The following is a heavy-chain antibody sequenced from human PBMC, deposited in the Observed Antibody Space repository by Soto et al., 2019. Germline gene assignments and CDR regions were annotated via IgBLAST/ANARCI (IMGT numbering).Heavy chain of an antibody. Sequence: SETLSLTCSVFGGSISSSSYYWGWIRQPPGKGLEWIGSIFYSGSTYYNPSLKSRVTISVDTSKNQFSLKLSSVTAADTAVYYCARGNVVAIDYWGQGTLVTVSS. J-gene: IGHJ4*02. V-gene: IGHV4-39*07. CDR1: GGSISSSSYY. CDR2: IFYSGST. D-gene: IGHD2-21*01. CDR3: ARGNVVAIDY.